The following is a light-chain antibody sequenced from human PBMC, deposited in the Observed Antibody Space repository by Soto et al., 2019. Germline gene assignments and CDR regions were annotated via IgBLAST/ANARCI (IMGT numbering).Light chain of an antibody. Sequence: SYELTQPPSVSVSPGQTASITCSGDKLENKYVYWYQQRSGQSPVAVLSQHSKRASGIPERFSVSNSGNTATLTISGTQAMDEADYYCHAWDTNTAVFGGGTKLTVL. CDR2: QHS. CDR3: HAWDTNTAV. CDR1: KLENKY. J-gene: IGLJ2*01. V-gene: IGLV3-1*01.